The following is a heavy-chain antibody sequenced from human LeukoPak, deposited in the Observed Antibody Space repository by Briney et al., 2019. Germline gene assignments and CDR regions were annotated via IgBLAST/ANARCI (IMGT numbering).Heavy chain of an antibody. J-gene: IGHJ4*02. CDR1: GGSISSSSYY. Sequence: SETLSLTCTVSGGSISSSSYYWGWIRQPPGKGLEWIGSIYYSGSTYYNPSLKSRVTISVDKSKNQFSLKLSSVTAADTAVYYCARTPPWDSGSYFRYFDYWGQGTLVTVSS. V-gene: IGHV4-39*07. CDR2: IYYSGST. D-gene: IGHD1-26*01. CDR3: ARTPPWDSGSYFRYFDY.